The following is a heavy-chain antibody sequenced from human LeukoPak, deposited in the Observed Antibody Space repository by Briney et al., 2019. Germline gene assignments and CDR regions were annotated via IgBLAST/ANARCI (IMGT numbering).Heavy chain of an antibody. J-gene: IGHJ4*02. V-gene: IGHV3-11*04. CDR1: GFTFDDYA. Sequence: PGGSLRLSCAASGFTFDDYAMHWVRQAPGKGLEWVSYISSSGSTIYYADSVKGRFTISRDNAKNSLYLQMNSLRAEDTAVYYCARVPGGQWLGYFDYWGQGTLVTVSS. CDR3: ARVPGGQWLGYFDY. CDR2: ISSSGSTI. D-gene: IGHD6-19*01.